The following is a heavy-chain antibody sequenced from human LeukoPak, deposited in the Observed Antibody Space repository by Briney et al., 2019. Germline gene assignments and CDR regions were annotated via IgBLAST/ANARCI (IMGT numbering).Heavy chain of an antibody. Sequence: ASVKVSCKASGYTFTSYDINWVRQATGQGLEWLGWMNPNSGNTGSAQKFQGRVTMTRNTSITTAYMELSSLRSEDTAVYYCARAPAMIWGVDNPYFDNWGQGTLVTVSS. CDR1: GYTFTSYD. J-gene: IGHJ4*02. CDR2: MNPNSGNT. CDR3: ARAPAMIWGVDNPYFDN. D-gene: IGHD3-10*01. V-gene: IGHV1-8*01.